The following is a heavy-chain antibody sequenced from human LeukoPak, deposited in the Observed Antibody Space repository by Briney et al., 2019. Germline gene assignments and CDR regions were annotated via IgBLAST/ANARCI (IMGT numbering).Heavy chain of an antibody. CDR1: GGSITISSRSYY. CDR2: IYYSGNT. CDR3: ARGEDGYNSLGGHDAFDI. Sequence: PSETLSLTCTVSGGSITISSRSYYWGWIRQPPGKGLEWIACIYYSGNTYYNPSLKSRVIISVDTSKNQFSLKLTSVTAADTAVYYCARGEDGYNSLGGHDAFDIWGQGTMVTVSS. J-gene: IGHJ3*02. V-gene: IGHV4-39*07. D-gene: IGHD5-24*01.